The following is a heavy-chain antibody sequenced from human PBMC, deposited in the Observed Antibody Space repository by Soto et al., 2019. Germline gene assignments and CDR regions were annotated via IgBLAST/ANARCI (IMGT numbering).Heavy chain of an antibody. CDR1: GYTFTSYG. J-gene: IGHJ5*02. D-gene: IGHD4-17*01. Sequence: ASVKVSCKASGYTFTSYGISWVRQAPGQGLEWMGWISAYNGNTNYAQKLQGRVTMTTDTSTSTAYTELRSLRSDDTAVYYCARDRDYVNWFDPWGQGTLVTVSS. V-gene: IGHV1-18*01. CDR3: ARDRDYVNWFDP. CDR2: ISAYNGNT.